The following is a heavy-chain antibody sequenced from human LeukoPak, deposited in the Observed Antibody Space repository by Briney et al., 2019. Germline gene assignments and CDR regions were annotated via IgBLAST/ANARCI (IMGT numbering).Heavy chain of an antibody. CDR3: ARRGRYSYGSYFDY. D-gene: IGHD5-18*01. Sequence: GESLKISCKGSGYSFTSYWIGWVRQVPGKGLEWMGIIYPGDSDTAYSPSFQGQVTVSADKSITTAYLQSSSLKASDTAMYYCARRGRYSYGSYFDYWGQGTLVTVSS. V-gene: IGHV5-51*01. CDR2: IYPGDSDT. J-gene: IGHJ4*02. CDR1: GYSFTSYW.